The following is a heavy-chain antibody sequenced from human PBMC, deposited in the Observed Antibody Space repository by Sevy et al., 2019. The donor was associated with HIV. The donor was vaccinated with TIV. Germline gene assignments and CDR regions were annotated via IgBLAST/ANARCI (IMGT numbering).Heavy chain of an antibody. Sequence: GPVKVSCKTSGYPFTNYGVTWVRQAPGQGLEWMGWMSTYNGNTNYAQKYQGRVTMTTDTSTNTVYMELRSLRSDDTAIYSCARVTFLYYIDYWGQGTLVTVSS. CDR1: GYPFTNYG. CDR2: MSTYNGNT. V-gene: IGHV1-18*01. J-gene: IGHJ4*02. D-gene: IGHD3-22*01. CDR3: ARVTFLYYIDY.